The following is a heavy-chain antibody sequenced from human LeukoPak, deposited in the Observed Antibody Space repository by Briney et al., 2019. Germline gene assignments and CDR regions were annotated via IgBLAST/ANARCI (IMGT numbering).Heavy chain of an antibody. Sequence: PSETLSLTCTVSGGSISSYYWSWIRQPPGKGLEWIGYIYYSGSTNYNPSLKSRVTISVDTSKNQFSLKLSSVTAADTAVYYCARESSGWSGWYFDLWGRGTPVTVSS. CDR2: IYYSGST. D-gene: IGHD6-19*01. J-gene: IGHJ2*01. CDR3: ARESSGWSGWYFDL. V-gene: IGHV4-59*01. CDR1: GGSISSYY.